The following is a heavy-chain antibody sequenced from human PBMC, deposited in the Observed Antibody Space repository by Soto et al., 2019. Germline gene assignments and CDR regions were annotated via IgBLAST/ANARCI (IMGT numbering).Heavy chain of an antibody. CDR1: GGSISSSIYY. V-gene: IGHV4-39*01. CDR3: ARHDLSLPNYYDSSANWFDP. D-gene: IGHD3-22*01. J-gene: IGHJ5*02. Sequence: PSETLSLTCTVSGGSISSSIYYWVWIRQPPGKGLEWIGSIYYSGSTYYNPSLKSRVTISVDTSKNQFSLKLSSVTAADTAVYYCARHDLSLPNYYDSSANWFDPWGQGTLVTVS. CDR2: IYYSGST.